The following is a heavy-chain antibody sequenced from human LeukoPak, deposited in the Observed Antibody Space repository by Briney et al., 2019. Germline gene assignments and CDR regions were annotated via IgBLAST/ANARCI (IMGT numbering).Heavy chain of an antibody. CDR3: ARGYSDFGSSGSYVYAFDI. V-gene: IGHV4-59*01. CDR2: INYSGST. J-gene: IGHJ3*02. Sequence: SETLSLTCTVSGGSISGYYWTWIRQPPGKGLEWIGYINYSGSTNYHPSLRSRVTLSVDTSKKEFSLKLSSVTAADTAVYYCARGYSDFGSSGSYVYAFDIWGQGTMVTVSS. D-gene: IGHD3-22*01. CDR1: GGSISGYY.